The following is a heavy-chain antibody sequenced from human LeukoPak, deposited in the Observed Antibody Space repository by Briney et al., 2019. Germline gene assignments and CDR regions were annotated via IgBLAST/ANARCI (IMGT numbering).Heavy chain of an antibody. CDR3: ARGPRGSGSYYQY. CDR2: ISSSGSTI. CDR1: GFTFSSYE. D-gene: IGHD3-10*01. J-gene: IGHJ4*02. V-gene: IGHV3-48*03. Sequence: GGSLRLSCAASGFTFSSYEMNWVRQAPGKGLEWVSYISSSGSTIYYADSVKGRFTISRDNAKNSPYLQMNSLRAEDTAVYYCARGPRGSGSYYQYWGQGTLVTVSS.